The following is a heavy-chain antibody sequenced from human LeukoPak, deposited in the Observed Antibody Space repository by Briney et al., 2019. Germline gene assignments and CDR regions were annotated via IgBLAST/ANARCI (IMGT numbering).Heavy chain of an antibody. CDR1: GGSINSSSYY. V-gene: IGHV4-39*02. D-gene: IGHD5-18*01. CDR2: IYYSGST. Sequence: SETLSLTCTVSGGSINSSSYYWGWVRQPPGKGLEYIGTIYYSGSTYYNPSLKSRVTISIDTSNNHFSLKLSSVTAADTAVYYCARVSGYSYDFYRFDPWGQGTLVTVSS. CDR3: ARVSGYSYDFYRFDP. J-gene: IGHJ5*02.